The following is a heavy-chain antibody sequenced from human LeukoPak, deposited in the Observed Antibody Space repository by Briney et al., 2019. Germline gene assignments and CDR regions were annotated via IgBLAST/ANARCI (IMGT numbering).Heavy chain of an antibody. V-gene: IGHV4-59*01. CDR1: GGSISSYY. J-gene: IGHJ6*02. CDR3: ARAPLTPKYCSSTSCHYYYYGMDV. Sequence: SETLSLTCTVSGGSISSYYWSWIRQPPGKGLEWIGYIYYSGSTNYNPSLRSRVTISVDTSKNEFSLKLSSVTAADTAVYYCARAPLTPKYCSSTSCHYYYYGMDVWGQGTTVTVSS. D-gene: IGHD2-2*01. CDR2: IYYSGST.